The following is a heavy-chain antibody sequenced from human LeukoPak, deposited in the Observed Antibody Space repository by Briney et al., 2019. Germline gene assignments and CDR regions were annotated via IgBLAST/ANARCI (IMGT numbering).Heavy chain of an antibody. CDR2: IYHSEST. D-gene: IGHD6-13*01. Sequence: PSETLSLTCAVSGYSLSSGYYWGWIRQPPGKGLEGIGIIYHSESTYYNPSLKSRVTISVDTSKNQFSLKLTYVTAADTAEYYCTRRDSRNWFDPWGQGTLVTVSS. CDR3: TRRDSRNWFDP. V-gene: IGHV4-38-2*01. CDR1: GYSLSSGYY. J-gene: IGHJ5*01.